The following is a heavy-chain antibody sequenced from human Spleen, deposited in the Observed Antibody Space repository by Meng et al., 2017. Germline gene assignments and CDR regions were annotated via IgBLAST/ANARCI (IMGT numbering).Heavy chain of an antibody. Sequence: SETLSLTCALYGGSFSSYYWSWIRQPPGKGLEWIGEISRGGTTNYNPSLKNRVTISVDTSKNQFSLKLSSLTAADTAVYYCASRYDSTANYYYFYGLDVWGQGTTVTVSS. D-gene: IGHD3-22*01. CDR2: ISRGGTT. V-gene: IGHV4-34*01. CDR1: GGSFSSYY. J-gene: IGHJ6*02. CDR3: ASRYDSTANYYYFYGLDV.